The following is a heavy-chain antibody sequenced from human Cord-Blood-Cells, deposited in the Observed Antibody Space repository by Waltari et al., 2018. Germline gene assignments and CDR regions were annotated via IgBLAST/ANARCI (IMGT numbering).Heavy chain of an antibody. V-gene: IGHV4-34*01. CDR1: GGSFSGSY. CDR2: INHSGNT. J-gene: IGHJ4*02. CDR3: ARGGAKGATVVTPFDY. D-gene: IGHD4-17*01. Sequence: QVQLQQWGAGLLKSSETLSLTCAADGGSFSGSYWIRTRPPPGKGLEWIGEINHSGNTNYNPALKSRVTIALDTSKNQFSLELSSVTAADTAVYYCARGGAKGATVVTPFDYWGQGTLVTVSS.